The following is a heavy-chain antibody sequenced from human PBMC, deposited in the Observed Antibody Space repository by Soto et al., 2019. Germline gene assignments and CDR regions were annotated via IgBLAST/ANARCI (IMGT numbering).Heavy chain of an antibody. CDR3: ARRRAAGSGYSSSWYHAFDI. Sequence: LKISCKGSGYIFTSYWIRWVRQMPGKGLEWMGRIDPSDSYTNYSPSFQGHVTISADKSISTAYLQWSSLKASDTAMYYCARRRAAGSGYSSSWYHAFDIWGQGTMVTVSS. V-gene: IGHV5-10-1*01. D-gene: IGHD6-13*01. J-gene: IGHJ3*02. CDR2: IDPSDSYT. CDR1: GYIFTSYW.